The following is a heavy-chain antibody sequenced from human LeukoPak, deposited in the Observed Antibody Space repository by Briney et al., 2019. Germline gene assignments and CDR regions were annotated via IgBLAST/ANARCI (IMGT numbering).Heavy chain of an antibody. V-gene: IGHV3-74*01. D-gene: IGHD4-17*01. CDR3: ARRSDGDLDY. Sequence: GGSLRLSCAASGFTFSPYWMHWVRQAPGEGLVWVSCINSDGGDTRYADSVKGRFTISRDNAKNTLYLQMNSLRAEDTAVYYCARRSDGDLDYWGQGTLVTVSS. J-gene: IGHJ4*02. CDR2: INSDGGDT. CDR1: GFTFSPYW.